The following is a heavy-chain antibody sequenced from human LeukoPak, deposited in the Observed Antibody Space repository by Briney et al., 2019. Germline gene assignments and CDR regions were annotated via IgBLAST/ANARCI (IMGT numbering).Heavy chain of an antibody. V-gene: IGHV1-18*01. D-gene: IGHD6-19*01. CDR2: ISAYNGNT. CDR3: ARDFHGTQWLVHPPDY. Sequence: ASVKVSCKASGYTFTSYGISWVRQAPGQGLEWMGWISAYNGNTNYAQKLQGRVTITADKSTSTAYMELSSLRSEDTAVYYCARDFHGTQWLVHPPDYWGQGTLVTVSS. CDR1: GYTFTSYG. J-gene: IGHJ4*02.